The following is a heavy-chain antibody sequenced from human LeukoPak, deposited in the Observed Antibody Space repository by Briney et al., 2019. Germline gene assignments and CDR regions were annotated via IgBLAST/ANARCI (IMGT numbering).Heavy chain of an antibody. D-gene: IGHD5-18*01. V-gene: IGHV4-59*01. CDR2: IYYSGST. J-gene: IGHJ6*03. CDR3: GRTEESGYSYRYFGYYYYMDV. Sequence: PSETLSLTCTVSGGSISSYYWSWIRQPPGKGLEWIGYIYYSGSTHYNPSLKCRVTISVDTSKNQFSLKLSSVTAADTAVYYCGRTEESGYSYRYFGYYYYMDVWGKGTTVTVSS. CDR1: GGSISSYY.